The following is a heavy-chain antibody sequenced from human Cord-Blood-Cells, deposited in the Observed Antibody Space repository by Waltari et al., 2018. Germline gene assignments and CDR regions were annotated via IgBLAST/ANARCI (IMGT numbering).Heavy chain of an antibody. V-gene: IGHV3-23*01. CDR3: AKDLSANWGSPGFGY. Sequence: EVQLLESGGGLVQLGGSLRLSCAASGVTFSSHAMIWVRQAPGKGLEWVSAVSGRRCSTYYADSVTGRFTISRDHSKNTLYLQMNSLRAEDTAVYYCAKDLSANWGSPGFGYWGQGTLVTVSS. J-gene: IGHJ4*02. CDR2: VSGRRCST. CDR1: GVTFSSHA. D-gene: IGHD7-27*01.